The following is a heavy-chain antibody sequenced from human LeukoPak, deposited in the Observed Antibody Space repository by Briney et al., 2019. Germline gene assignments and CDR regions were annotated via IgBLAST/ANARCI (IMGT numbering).Heavy chain of an antibody. V-gene: IGHV3-53*01. CDR1: GFTVSSNY. Sequence: GGSLRLSCAASGFTVSSNYMSWVRQAPGKGLEWVSVIYSGGSTYYADSVKGRFTISRDNSKNTLYLQMNSLRAEDTAVYYCARDGGYDSSGYYWSGWFDPWGQGTLVTVSS. CDR2: IYSGGST. D-gene: IGHD3-22*01. CDR3: ARDGGYDSSGYYWSGWFDP. J-gene: IGHJ5*02.